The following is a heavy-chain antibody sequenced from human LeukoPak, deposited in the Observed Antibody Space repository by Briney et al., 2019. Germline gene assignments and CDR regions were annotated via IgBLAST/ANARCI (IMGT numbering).Heavy chain of an antibody. J-gene: IGHJ4*02. Sequence: GGSLRLSCAASGFTFSSYWMSWVRQAPGKGLEWVANIKQDGSEKYYVDSVKGRFTISRDNAKNSLYLQMNSLRAEDTAVYYCARARRVAARPGYFDYWGQGTLVTVSS. V-gene: IGHV3-7*01. D-gene: IGHD6-6*01. CDR2: IKQDGSEK. CDR1: GFTFSSYW. CDR3: ARARRVAARPGYFDY.